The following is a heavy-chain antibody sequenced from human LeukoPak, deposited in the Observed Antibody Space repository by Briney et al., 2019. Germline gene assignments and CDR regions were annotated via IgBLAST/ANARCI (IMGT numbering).Heavy chain of an antibody. CDR1: GGSFSGYY. CDR3: ARDRSAPRLLWSRYNWFDP. J-gene: IGHJ5*02. V-gene: IGHV4-4*07. CDR2: IYTSGST. D-gene: IGHD3-10*01. Sequence: SETLSLTCAVYGGSFSGYYWSWIRQPAGKGLEWIGRIYTSGSTNYNPSLKSRVTMSVDTSKNQFSLKLSSVTAADTAVYYCARDRSAPRLLWSRYNWFDPWGQGTLVTVSS.